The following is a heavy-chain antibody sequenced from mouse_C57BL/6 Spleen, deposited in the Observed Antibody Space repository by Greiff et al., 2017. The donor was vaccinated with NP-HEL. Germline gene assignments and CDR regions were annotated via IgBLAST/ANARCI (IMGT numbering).Heavy chain of an antibody. V-gene: IGHV1-62-2*01. CDR1: GYTFTEYP. J-gene: IGHJ1*03. CDR3: ARHGYYYGSSHWYFDV. D-gene: IGHD1-1*01. CDR2: FYPGSGSI. Sequence: LVKPGASVKLSCKASGYTFTEYPIHWVEQRSGQGLEWIGWFYPGSGSIKYNEKFKDKATLTADKSSSTVYMELSRLTSEDSAVYFCARHGYYYGSSHWYFDVWGTGTTVTVSS.